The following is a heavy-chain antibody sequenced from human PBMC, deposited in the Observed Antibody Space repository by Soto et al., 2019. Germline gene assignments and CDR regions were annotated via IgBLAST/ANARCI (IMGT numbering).Heavy chain of an antibody. CDR1: GFTFSSYS. CDR3: ARDSITYYYDSSGYPKGPEGYYGMDV. CDR2: ISSSSSYI. Sequence: TGGSLRLSCAASGFTFSSYSMNWVRQAPGKGLEWVSSISSSSSYIYYADSVKGRFTISRDNAKNSLYLQMNSLRAEDTAVYYCARDSITYYYDSSGYPKGPEGYYGMDVWGQGTTVTVSS. D-gene: IGHD3-22*01. V-gene: IGHV3-21*01. J-gene: IGHJ6*02.